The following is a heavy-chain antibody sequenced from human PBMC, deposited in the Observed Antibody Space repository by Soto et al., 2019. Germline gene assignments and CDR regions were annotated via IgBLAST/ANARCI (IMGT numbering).Heavy chain of an antibody. CDR2: ISYDGSNK. Sequence: GGSLRLSCAASGFTFSSYGMHWVRQAPGKGLEWVAVISYDGSNKYYADSVKGRFTISRDNSKNTLYLQMNSLRAEDTVVYYCAKVQSGLDSYGFSGVDYWGQGTLVTVSS. CDR3: AKVQSGLDSYGFSGVDY. J-gene: IGHJ4*02. CDR1: GFTFSSYG. D-gene: IGHD5-18*01. V-gene: IGHV3-30*18.